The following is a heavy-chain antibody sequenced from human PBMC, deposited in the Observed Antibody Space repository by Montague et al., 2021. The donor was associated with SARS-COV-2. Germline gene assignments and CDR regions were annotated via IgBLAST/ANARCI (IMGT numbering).Heavy chain of an antibody. J-gene: IGHJ4*02. CDR1: GGSFSGYY. CDR3: ARGSRQWLVRPPHYYYFDY. D-gene: IGHD6-19*01. CDR2: INHGGST. V-gene: IGHV4-34*01. Sequence: SETLSLTCAVYGGSFSGYYWSWIRQPPGKGLEWIGEINHGGSTNYNPSXKSRVTISVDTSKNQFSLKLSSVTAADTAVYYCARGSRQWLVRPPHYYYFDYWGQGTLVTVSS.